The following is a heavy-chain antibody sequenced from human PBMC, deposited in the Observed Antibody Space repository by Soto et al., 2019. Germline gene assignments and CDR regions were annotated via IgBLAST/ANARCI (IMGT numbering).Heavy chain of an antibody. V-gene: IGHV1-18*01. CDR2: ISTLNGNT. CDR1: GYDYVTYA. Sequence: QAQLVQSGAEVKKPGASVNVSCKASGYDYVTYAITWVRQRPGQGLEWMGWISTLNGNTNYAQNFQGRVTMTTDTSTRIVHLELRSLRSDDTAVDYCARRVQVWLPDYYGMDVWGQGTTVTVSS. CDR3: ARRVQVWLPDYYGMDV. D-gene: IGHD5-18*01. J-gene: IGHJ6*02.